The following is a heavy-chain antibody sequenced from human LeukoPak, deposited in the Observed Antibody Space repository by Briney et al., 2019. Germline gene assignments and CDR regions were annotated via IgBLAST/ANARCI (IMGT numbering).Heavy chain of an antibody. CDR3: ARIIINSGYSYGIDF. CDR1: GFVLSSYG. V-gene: IGHV3-33*01. CDR2: IWHDGSNK. D-gene: IGHD5-18*01. J-gene: IGHJ4*02. Sequence: PGGSLRLSCEASGFVLSSYGMHWVRQTPGKGLEWVAVIWHDGSNKHYRDSVKGRFTITRDNSLNILFLQMDSLRADDTAVYYCARIIINSGYSYGIDFWGQGTLVTVSS.